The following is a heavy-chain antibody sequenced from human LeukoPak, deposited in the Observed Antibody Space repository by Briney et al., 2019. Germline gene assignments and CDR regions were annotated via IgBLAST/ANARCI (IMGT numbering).Heavy chain of an antibody. Sequence: GGSLRLSCAASGFTFSSYEMNWVRQAPGKGLEWVSYISSSGSTIYYADSVKGRCTISRDNAKNSLYLQMNSLRAEATAVYYCARDPPGIAVAGTSFKGFDYWGQGTLVTVSS. J-gene: IGHJ4*02. V-gene: IGHV3-48*03. D-gene: IGHD6-19*01. CDR2: ISSSGSTI. CDR1: GFTFSSYE. CDR3: ARDPPGIAVAGTSFKGFDY.